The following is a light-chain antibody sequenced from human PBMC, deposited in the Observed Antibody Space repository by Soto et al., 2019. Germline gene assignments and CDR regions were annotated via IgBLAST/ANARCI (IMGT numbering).Light chain of an antibody. Sequence: DIQMTQSPSSLSASVGDRVSITCRASQGISNYLAWYQQKPGKVPEILIYAASTLRSGVPSRFSGGGSGTDFTLTISSLQPGDLATYYCQKYNSAPLTFGGGTKVEIK. V-gene: IGKV1-27*01. J-gene: IGKJ4*01. CDR1: QGISNY. CDR3: QKYNSAPLT. CDR2: AAS.